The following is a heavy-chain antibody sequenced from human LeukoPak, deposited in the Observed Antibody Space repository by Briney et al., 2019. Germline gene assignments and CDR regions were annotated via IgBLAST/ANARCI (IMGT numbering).Heavy chain of an antibody. CDR2: ISGGGDST. V-gene: IGHV3-23*01. D-gene: IGHD4-11*01. CDR3: AQVAGLHIFYYFDS. Sequence: PGGTLRLSCAGSGFTFSNYGMAWVGQAPGKGLEGVSTISGGGDSTYYADSVKGRFTISRDNSKNTLYLQMNSLRAEDTAVYYCAQVAGLHIFYYFDSWGQGTVVTVS. CDR1: GFTFSNYG. J-gene: IGHJ4*02.